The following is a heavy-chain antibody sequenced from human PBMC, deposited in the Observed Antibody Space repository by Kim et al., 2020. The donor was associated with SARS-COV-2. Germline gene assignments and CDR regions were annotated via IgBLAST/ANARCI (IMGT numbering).Heavy chain of an antibody. CDR1: GFTFSSYG. CDR2: ISYDGSNK. CDR3: AKALQQPRTGGDAFDI. J-gene: IGHJ3*02. V-gene: IGHV3-30*18. Sequence: GGSLRLSCAASGFTFSSYGMHWVRQAPGKGLEWVAVISYDGSNKYYADSVKGRFTISRDNSKNTLYLQMNSLRAEDTAVYYCAKALQQPRTGGDAFDIWGQGTMVTVSS. D-gene: IGHD7-27*01.